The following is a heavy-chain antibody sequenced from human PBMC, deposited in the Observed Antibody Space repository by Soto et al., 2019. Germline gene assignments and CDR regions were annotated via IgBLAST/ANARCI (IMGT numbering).Heavy chain of an antibody. CDR1: GGAFSRYT. V-gene: IGHV1-69*13. J-gene: IGHJ5*02. Sequence: SVKVSCKASGGAFSRYTLNWVRQAPGHGLEWMGGILPMFRTANYAQNFHGRVTITADESTTTAYMELSSLRSEDTAVYYCARDAPYPQGKWLNLDLWGQGTLVTVSS. D-gene: IGHD5-12*01. CDR3: ARDAPYPQGKWLNLDL. CDR2: ILPMFRTA.